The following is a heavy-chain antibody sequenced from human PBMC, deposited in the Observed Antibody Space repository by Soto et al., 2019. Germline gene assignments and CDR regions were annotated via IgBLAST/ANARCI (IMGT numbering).Heavy chain of an antibody. CDR3: VKDFDGYGLVEFFRH. CDR1: GFTFADYA. CDR2: IIDTSGNT. V-gene: IGHV3-23*01. D-gene: IGHD3-9*01. Sequence: EVLLLESGGGLVQPGGSLRLSCAASGFTFADYAMSWVRQAPGKGLEWVSGIIDTSGNTYYADSVKGRFSISRDNIENTLYLQMNSLTAEETAVYYCVKDFDGYGLVEFFRHWGQGTLVTVSS. J-gene: IGHJ1*01.